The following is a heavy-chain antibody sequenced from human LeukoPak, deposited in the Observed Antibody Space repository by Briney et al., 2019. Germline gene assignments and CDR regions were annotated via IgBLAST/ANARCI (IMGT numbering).Heavy chain of an antibody. J-gene: IGHJ4*02. CDR2: ISYDGSNK. CDR3: ARDPEWELLLVY. D-gene: IGHD1-26*01. Sequence: GRSLRLSCAASGFTFSSYAMHWVRQAPGKGLEWVAVISYDGSNKYYADSVKGRFTISRDSSKNTLYLQMNSLRAEDTAVYYCARDPEWELLLVYWGQGTLVTVSS. CDR1: GFTFSSYA. V-gene: IGHV3-30-3*01.